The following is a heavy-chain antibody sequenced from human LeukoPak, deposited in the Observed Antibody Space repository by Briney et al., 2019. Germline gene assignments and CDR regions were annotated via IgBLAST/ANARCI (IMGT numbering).Heavy chain of an antibody. CDR3: AGGAGVTIFGVVVAFDI. J-gene: IGHJ3*02. Sequence: ASVKVSCKASGYTFTSYDINWVRQATGQGLEWMGGIIPIFGTANYAQKFQGRVTITADESTSTAYMELSSLRSEDTAVYYCAGGAGVTIFGVVVAFDIWGQGTMVTVSS. CDR1: GYTFTSYD. D-gene: IGHD3-3*01. CDR2: IIPIFGTA. V-gene: IGHV1-69*13.